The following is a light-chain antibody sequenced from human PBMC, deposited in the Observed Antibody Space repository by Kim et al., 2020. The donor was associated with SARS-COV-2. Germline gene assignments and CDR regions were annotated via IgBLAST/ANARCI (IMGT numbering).Light chain of an antibody. CDR3: QSFDSRLTGWA. CDR1: SSNIGAGYH. V-gene: IGLV1-40*03. Sequence: RVTISCTGSSSNIGAGYHVHWYQQLPGTAPKLLIYGNNNRPSGVPDRFSGSNSGASASLAITGLLAEDEGDYYCQSFDSRLTGWAFGGGTKVTVL. J-gene: IGLJ3*02. CDR2: GNN.